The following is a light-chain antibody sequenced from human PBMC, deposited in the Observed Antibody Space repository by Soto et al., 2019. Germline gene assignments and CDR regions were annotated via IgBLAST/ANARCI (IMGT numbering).Light chain of an antibody. V-gene: IGKV3-20*01. Sequence: EIVLTQSPGTLSLSPGEGATLSCRASQSVRSSFLAWYQQKPGQAPSLLIYGASSRATGIPDRFSGGGSGTDFTLTITRLEPEELAVYYCQQYGSSPTFGGGTKVEIK. CDR3: QQYGSSPT. J-gene: IGKJ4*01. CDR1: QSVRSSF. CDR2: GAS.